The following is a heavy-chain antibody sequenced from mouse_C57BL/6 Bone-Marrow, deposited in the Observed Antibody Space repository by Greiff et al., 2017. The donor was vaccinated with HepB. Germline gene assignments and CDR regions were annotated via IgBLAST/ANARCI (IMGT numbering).Heavy chain of an antibody. CDR1: GYAFSSYW. CDR2: IYPGDGDT. J-gene: IGHJ3*01. Sequence: QVQLKESGAELVKPGASVKISCKASGYAFSSYWMNWVKQRPGKGLEWIGQIYPGDGDTNYNGKFKGKATLTADKSSSTAYMQLSSLTSEDSAVYFCARRGEAWFAYWGQGTLVTVSA. CDR3: ARRGEAWFAY. V-gene: IGHV1-80*01. D-gene: IGHD2-13*01.